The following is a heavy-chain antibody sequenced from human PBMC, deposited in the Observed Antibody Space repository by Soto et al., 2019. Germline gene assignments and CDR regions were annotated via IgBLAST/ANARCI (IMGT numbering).Heavy chain of an antibody. CDR1: GYTFTSYG. D-gene: IGHD2-2*01. J-gene: IGHJ4*02. CDR2: ISAYNGNT. Sequence: ASVKVSCKASGYTFTSYGISWVRQAPGQGLEWMGWISAYNGNTNYAQKLQGRVTMTTDTSTSTAYMELRSLRSDDTAVYYCARTPDIVVVPAATPATYDYWGQGTLVTVSS. CDR3: ARTPDIVVVPAATPATYDY. V-gene: IGHV1-18*04.